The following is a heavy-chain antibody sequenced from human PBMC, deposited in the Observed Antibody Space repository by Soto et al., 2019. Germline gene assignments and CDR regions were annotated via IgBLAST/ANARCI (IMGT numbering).Heavy chain of an antibody. D-gene: IGHD4-4*01. V-gene: IGHV1-18*04. CDR2: ISAYNGNT. Sequence: ASVKVSCKASGYTFTSYGISWVRQAPGQGLEWMGWISAYNGNTNYAQKLQGRVTMTTDTSTSTAYMELRSLRSDDTAVYYCARHLSTTVTSSNYGMDVWGQGTTGTVS. J-gene: IGHJ6*02. CDR1: GYTFTSYG. CDR3: ARHLSTTVTSSNYGMDV.